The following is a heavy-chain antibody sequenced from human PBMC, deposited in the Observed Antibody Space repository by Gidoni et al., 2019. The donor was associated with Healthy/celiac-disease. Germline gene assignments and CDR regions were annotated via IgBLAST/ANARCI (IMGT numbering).Heavy chain of an antibody. CDR1: GYTFTSYY. CDR2: INPSGGST. D-gene: IGHD3-16*01. J-gene: IGHJ6*02. Sequence: QVQLVQSGAEVKKPGASVKVSCKSSGYTFTSYYMHWVRQAPGQGLEWMGIINPSGGSTSYAQKFQGRVTMTRDTSTSTVYMELSSLRSEDTAVYYCARDLTLEMGGFDYYYYGMDVWGQGTTVTVSS. V-gene: IGHV1-46*01. CDR3: ARDLTLEMGGFDYYYYGMDV.